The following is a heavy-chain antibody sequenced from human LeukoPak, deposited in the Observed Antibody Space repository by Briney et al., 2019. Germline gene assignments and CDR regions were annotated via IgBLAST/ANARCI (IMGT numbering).Heavy chain of an antibody. CDR1: GFTFSSYE. V-gene: IGHV3-48*03. CDR2: ISSSGSTI. CDR3: ARADYGDYGFDY. Sequence: GGPLKLSCAASGFTFSSYEMTWFRQAPGKGLEGVSYISSSGSTIYYADSVKGRFTISRDNAKNSLYLQMNSLRAEDTAVYYCARADYGDYGFDYWGQGTLVTVSS. D-gene: IGHD4-17*01. J-gene: IGHJ4*02.